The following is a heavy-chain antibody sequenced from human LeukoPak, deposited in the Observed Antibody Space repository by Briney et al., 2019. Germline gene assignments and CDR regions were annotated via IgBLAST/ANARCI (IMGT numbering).Heavy chain of an antibody. D-gene: IGHD4-17*01. CDR2: IHGSGETT. CDR1: ALRFSSFA. Sequence: GGSLRLSCAASALRFSSFAMTWVRQVPGKGLEWVSGIHGSGETTYYADSVKGRFTISRDNSREMLYLQMNSLRVEDTAVYYCAKDPNGDYVGAFDSWGQRTMVTVSS. J-gene: IGHJ3*02. V-gene: IGHV3-23*01. CDR3: AKDPNGDYVGAFDS.